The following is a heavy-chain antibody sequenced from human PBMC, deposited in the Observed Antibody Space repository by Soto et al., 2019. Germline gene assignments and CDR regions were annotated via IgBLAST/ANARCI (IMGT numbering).Heavy chain of an antibody. V-gene: IGHV3-7*01. CDR3: ARDLGFGEVDY. D-gene: IGHD3-10*01. J-gene: IGHJ4*02. Sequence: EVQLVESGGGLVQPGGSLRLSCAASGFTFGSYWMSWVRQAPGKGLEWVANIKQDGSEKYYVDSVKGRFTISRDNAKNSLYLQMNSLRAEDTAVYYCARDLGFGEVDYWGQGTLVTVSS. CDR2: IKQDGSEK. CDR1: GFTFGSYW.